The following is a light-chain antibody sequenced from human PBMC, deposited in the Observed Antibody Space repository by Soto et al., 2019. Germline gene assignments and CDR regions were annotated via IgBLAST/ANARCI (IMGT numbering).Light chain of an antibody. V-gene: IGKV1-5*01. CDR3: QQYNSYPWT. CDR1: KVISSW. Sequence: DIQMTQSPSILSASVEDRVTISSRPSKVISSWLAWYQQKPGKAPNLLIFDASTLETGVPSRFSGSEAETEFTLTISGLQPDDFATYYCQQYNSYPWTFSQGTKVEIK. CDR2: DAS. J-gene: IGKJ1*01.